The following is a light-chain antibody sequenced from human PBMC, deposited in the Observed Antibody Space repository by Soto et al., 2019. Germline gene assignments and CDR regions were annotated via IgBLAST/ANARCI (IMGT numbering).Light chain of an antibody. Sequence: EIVMTESPATLSVSPGERATLSCRASQSVSSNLAWYQQKPVQAPRLLIYGASTRATGIPARFSGSGSGTEFTLTISSLQSEDFAVCYCQQYNNWPPWTFGQGTKVDIK. CDR3: QQYNNWPPWT. J-gene: IGKJ1*01. CDR2: GAS. V-gene: IGKV3-15*01. CDR1: QSVSSN.